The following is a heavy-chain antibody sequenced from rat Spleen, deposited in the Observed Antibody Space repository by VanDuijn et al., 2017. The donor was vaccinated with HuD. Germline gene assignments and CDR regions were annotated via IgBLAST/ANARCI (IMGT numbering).Heavy chain of an antibody. CDR3: ARRGDSYYFDY. Sequence: EVQLVESDGGLVQPGRSLKLSCAASGFTFSDYYMAWVRQAPTKGLEWVATINYDDNSTYYRDSVKGRFTISRDNAKSTLYLQMDSLRSEDTATYYCARRGDSYYFDYWGQGVMVTVSS. V-gene: IGHV5-29*01. J-gene: IGHJ2*01. D-gene: IGHD1-1*01. CDR1: GFTFSDYY. CDR2: INYDDNST.